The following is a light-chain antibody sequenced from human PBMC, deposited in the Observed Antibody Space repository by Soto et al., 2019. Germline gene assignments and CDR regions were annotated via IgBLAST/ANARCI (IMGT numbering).Light chain of an antibody. Sequence: QSALTQPRSVSGSPGQSVTISCTGTSSDVGGYNYVSWYQQHPGKAPKLMIYDVSKRPSGVPDRFSGSKSGNTASLTISGLQAEDEATYYCNSYRSSNNLEGVFGGGPKLTVL. CDR3: NSYRSSNNLEGV. V-gene: IGLV2-11*01. J-gene: IGLJ3*02. CDR1: SSDVGGYNY. CDR2: DVS.